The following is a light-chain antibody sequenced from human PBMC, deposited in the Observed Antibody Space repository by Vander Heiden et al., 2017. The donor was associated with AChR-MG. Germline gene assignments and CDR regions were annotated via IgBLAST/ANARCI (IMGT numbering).Light chain of an antibody. CDR1: NSNIGSNT. CDR2: TNN. CDR3: ASWDDTLNAVL. V-gene: IGLV1-44*01. J-gene: IGLJ3*02. Sequence: QSVLTQPPSTSGTPGQRVTISCSGSNSNIGSNTVQWYRQLAGTVPKLLIHTNNRRPSGVPDRFSGSKSGTSASLAISGLQSEDEADYYCASWDDTLNAVLFGAGTKLTVL.